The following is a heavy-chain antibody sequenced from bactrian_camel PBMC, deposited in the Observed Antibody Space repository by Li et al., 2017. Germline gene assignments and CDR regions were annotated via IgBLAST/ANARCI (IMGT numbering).Heavy chain of an antibody. V-gene: IGHV3S40*01. J-gene: IGHJ6*01. Sequence: DVQLVESGGGLVQPGGSLRLSCAASGFTFSTSAMSWVRQAPGMGLEWVSGISDSGRTAFYAESVKGRFTLSRDNAKNTVFLQLNSLKIEDMAMYYCFGGHSWGQGTQVTVS. CDR1: GFTFSTSA. CDR2: ISDSGRTA. CDR3: FGGHS.